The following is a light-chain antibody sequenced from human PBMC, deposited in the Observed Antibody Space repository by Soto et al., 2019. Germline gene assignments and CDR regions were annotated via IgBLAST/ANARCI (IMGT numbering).Light chain of an antibody. V-gene: IGKV3-20*01. CDR1: QSVGSSY. CDR3: QQYTTSSWT. J-gene: IGKJ1*01. Sequence: EVVLTQSPGTLSLSPGERATLSCRASQSVGSSYLAWYQQKPGQAPRVLIYGTFSRATGIPDMFSGSRSGTDFTLTISRLEPEDVAVDYCQQYTTSSWTVGHGTKVEIE. CDR2: GTF.